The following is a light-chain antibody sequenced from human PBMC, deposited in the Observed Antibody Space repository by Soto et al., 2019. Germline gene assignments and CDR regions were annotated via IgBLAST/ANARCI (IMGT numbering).Light chain of an antibody. CDR1: QGISSY. J-gene: IGKJ5*01. CDR3: QQYYSYTSIT. V-gene: IGKV1-8*01. Sequence: AIRMTQSASSLSASTGDRVTITCRASQGISSYLAWYQQKPGKAPKLLIYAASTLQSGVPSRFSGSGSGTDFTLTISCLQSEDFATYYCQQYYSYTSITFGQGTRLEIK. CDR2: AAS.